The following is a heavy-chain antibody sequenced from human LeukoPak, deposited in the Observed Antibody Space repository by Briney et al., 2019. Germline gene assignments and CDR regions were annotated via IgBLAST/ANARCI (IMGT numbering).Heavy chain of an antibody. V-gene: IGHV3-9*03. CDR1: GFTFDDYA. CDR3: AKDKLRSGHWYFDL. Sequence: GGSLRLSCAASGFTFDDYAMHWVRQAPGKGLEWVSGISWNSGSIGYADSVKGRFTISRDNAKNSLYLQMNSLRAEDMALYYCAKDKLRSGHWYFDLWGRSTLVTVSS. J-gene: IGHJ2*01. D-gene: IGHD4-17*01. CDR2: ISWNSGSI.